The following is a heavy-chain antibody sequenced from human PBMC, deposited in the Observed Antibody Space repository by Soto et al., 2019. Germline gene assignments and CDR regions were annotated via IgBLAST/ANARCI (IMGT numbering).Heavy chain of an antibody. J-gene: IGHJ4*02. CDR1: GGSVSSGSYY. CDR3: ARTHSLRRYFDY. D-gene: IGHD3-3*01. V-gene: IGHV4-61*01. CDR2: IYYSGST. Sequence: SETLSLTCTVSGGSVSSGSYYWSWIRQPPGKGLEWIGYIYYSGSTNYNPSLKGRVTISVDTSKNQFSLKLSSVTAADTAVYYCARTHSLRRYFDYWGQGTLVTVSS.